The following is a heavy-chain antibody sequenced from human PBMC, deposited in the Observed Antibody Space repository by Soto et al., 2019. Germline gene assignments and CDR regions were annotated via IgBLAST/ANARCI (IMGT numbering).Heavy chain of an antibody. CDR3: ARVEDGDYLDY. Sequence: QVQLVESGGGVVQPGRSLRLSCAASGFTFSSYGMHWVRQAPGKGLEWVAVIWFDGSRTHYADSVKGRLTISRDNSKNTLHLQMNSLRAEDTAVYYCARVEDGDYLDYWGLGTLVTVSS. CDR1: GFTFSSYG. V-gene: IGHV3-33*01. CDR2: IWFDGSRT. J-gene: IGHJ4*02. D-gene: IGHD4-17*01.